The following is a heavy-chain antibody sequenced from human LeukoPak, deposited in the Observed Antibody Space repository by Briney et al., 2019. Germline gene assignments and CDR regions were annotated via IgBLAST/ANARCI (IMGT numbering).Heavy chain of an antibody. V-gene: IGHV1-2*02. CDR1: GYTFTGYY. Sequence: ASVKVSCKASGYTFTGYYMHWVRQAPGQGPEWMGWINPNSGGTNYAQKFQGRVTMTRDTSVSTAYMELSRLRSDDTAVYYCARDYKYYYDSSGYYWYFDLWGRGTLVTVSS. J-gene: IGHJ2*01. D-gene: IGHD3-22*01. CDR2: INPNSGGT. CDR3: ARDYKYYYDSSGYYWYFDL.